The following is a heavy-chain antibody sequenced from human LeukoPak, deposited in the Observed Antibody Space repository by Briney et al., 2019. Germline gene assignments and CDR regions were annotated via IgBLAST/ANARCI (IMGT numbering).Heavy chain of an antibody. J-gene: IGHJ6*03. D-gene: IGHD6-13*01. CDR1: GGSISSYY. Sequence: SETLSLTCTVSGGSISSYYWSWIRQPPGKGLEWIGYIYYSGSTNYNPSLKGRVTISVDTSKNQFSLKLSSVTAADTAVYYCARGQQGVYYYYYYMDVWGKGTTVTVSS. CDR2: IYYSGST. CDR3: ARGQQGVYYYYYYMDV. V-gene: IGHV4-59*01.